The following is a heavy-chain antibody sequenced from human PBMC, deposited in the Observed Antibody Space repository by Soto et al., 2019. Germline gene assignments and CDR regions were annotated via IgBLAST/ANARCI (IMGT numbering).Heavy chain of an antibody. Sequence: DYYMRRIRQAPGKGLEWVSYITSGSTMYYADSVEGRFTISRDNAKNSLYLQMNSLRAEDTAVYYCASGMNSFDIWGQGTTVTVSS. CDR2: ITSGSTM. J-gene: IGHJ3*02. V-gene: IGHV3-11*01. CDR3: ASGMNSFDI. CDR1: DYY.